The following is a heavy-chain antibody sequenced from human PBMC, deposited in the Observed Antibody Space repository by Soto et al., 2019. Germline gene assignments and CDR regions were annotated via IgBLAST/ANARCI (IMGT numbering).Heavy chain of an antibody. D-gene: IGHD3-10*01. CDR1: GFTFDDYA. CDR2: ISWNGAAT. CDR3: ANLPLYGSGFDC. Sequence: EVQLVESGGGLVQPGGSLRLSCAASGFTFDDYAIHWVRQAPGKGLDWVSGISWNGAATGYMNSVKGRFSISRDNTKNTLYLQMNSLRSEDTAVYYCANLPLYGSGFDCWGQGTLVTVSS. V-gene: IGHV3-9*01. J-gene: IGHJ4*02.